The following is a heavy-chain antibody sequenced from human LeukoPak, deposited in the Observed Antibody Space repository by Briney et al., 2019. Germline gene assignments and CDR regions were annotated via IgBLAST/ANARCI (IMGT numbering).Heavy chain of an antibody. Sequence: PSETLSLTCTVPGXSISNYYWSWIRQPAGKGLEWIGRIYSSGTTIYNPSLKSRVTMSVDASKNQFSLKLSSVTAADTAVYFCASGSSGYDPWGQGTLVTVSS. CDR1: GXSISNYY. D-gene: IGHD5-12*01. V-gene: IGHV4-4*07. CDR2: IYSSGTT. CDR3: ASGSSGYDP. J-gene: IGHJ5*02.